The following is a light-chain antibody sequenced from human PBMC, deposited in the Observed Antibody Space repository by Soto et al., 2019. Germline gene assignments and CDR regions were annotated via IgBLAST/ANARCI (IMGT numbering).Light chain of an antibody. CDR3: VAWDDSLNGYVV. Sequence: QSVLTQLPSASGTPGQRVTISCSGSSSNIGSNTVNWYQQLPGTAPKLVIYSNNQRPSGVPDRFSGSKSGTSASLAISGLQSEDEADYYCVAWDDSLNGYVVFGGGT. J-gene: IGLJ2*01. V-gene: IGLV1-44*01. CDR2: SNN. CDR1: SSNIGSNT.